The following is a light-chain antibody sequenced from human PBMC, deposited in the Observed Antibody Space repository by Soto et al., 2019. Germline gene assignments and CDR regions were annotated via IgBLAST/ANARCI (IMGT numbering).Light chain of an antibody. CDR1: RNIWTY. CDR2: DAS. CDR3: QQSFFMPRT. Sequence: DVQMIQSPSSLSASVGDRVTITCRASRNIWTYLNWYQQKAGKAPSLLIYDASTLQAGVPSRFSGSGSGTDFSLTISSVQPEDFASYYCQQSFFMPRTFGQGTKLEIK. J-gene: IGKJ2*02. V-gene: IGKV1-39*01.